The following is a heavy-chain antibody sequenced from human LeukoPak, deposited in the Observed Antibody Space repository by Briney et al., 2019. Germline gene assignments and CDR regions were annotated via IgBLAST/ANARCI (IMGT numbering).Heavy chain of an antibody. D-gene: IGHD3-9*01. CDR1: GGTFSSYA. Sequence: ASVKVSCKASGGTFSSYAISWVRQAPGQGLEWMGGIIPIFGTANYAQKFQGRVTITADESTSTAYMELSSLRSEDTAVYYCARGRVLRYFDWSTYYYYMDVWGKGTTVTISS. CDR3: ARGRVLRYFDWSTYYYYMDV. J-gene: IGHJ6*03. CDR2: IIPIFGTA. V-gene: IGHV1-69*13.